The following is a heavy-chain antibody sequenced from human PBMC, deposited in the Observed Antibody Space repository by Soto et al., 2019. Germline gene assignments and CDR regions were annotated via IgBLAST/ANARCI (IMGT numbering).Heavy chain of an antibody. CDR2: IGSRGDSYAT. CDR1: GLTFSGSA. D-gene: IGHD4-17*01. Sequence: EVLLVESGGGVVQPGGSLKLSFAASGLTFSGSAMQWVRQASGEGLEWLGRIGSRGDSYATAYAASVKDRFTISRDDSKNTAFLQMNNLKTEDTAVHYCSRDDADWPFNWGPGALVTVSS. CDR3: SRDDADWPFN. V-gene: IGHV3-73*02. J-gene: IGHJ4*02.